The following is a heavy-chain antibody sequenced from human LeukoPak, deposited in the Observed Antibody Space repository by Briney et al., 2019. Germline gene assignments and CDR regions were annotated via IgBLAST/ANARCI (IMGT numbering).Heavy chain of an antibody. Sequence: TGESLRLSCAASGFTVSSNYMSWVRQAPGKGLEWVSVIYSGGSTYYADSVKGRFTISRDNSKNTLYLQMNSLRAEDTAVYYCSTYYDILTGQYGMDVWGQGTTVTVSS. CDR3: STYYDILTGQYGMDV. D-gene: IGHD3-9*01. J-gene: IGHJ6*02. CDR2: IYSGGST. CDR1: GFTVSSNY. V-gene: IGHV3-66*01.